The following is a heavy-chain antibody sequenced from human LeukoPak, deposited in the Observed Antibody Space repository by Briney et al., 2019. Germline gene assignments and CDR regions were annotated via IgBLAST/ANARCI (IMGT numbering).Heavy chain of an antibody. D-gene: IGHD4-17*01. J-gene: IGHJ6*02. CDR2: INPSGGST. V-gene: IGHV1-46*01. CDR1: GYTFTSYY. Sequence: ASVKVSCKASGYTFTSYYMHWVRQAPGQGLEWMGIINPSGGSTSYAQKFQGRVTMTRDTSTSTVYMELSSLRSEDTAVYYCARVGRGYGDYVYYYGMDVWGQGTTVTVSS. CDR3: ARVGRGYGDYVYYYGMDV.